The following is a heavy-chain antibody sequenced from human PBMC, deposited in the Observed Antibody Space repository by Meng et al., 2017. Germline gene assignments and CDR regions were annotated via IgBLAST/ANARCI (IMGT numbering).Heavy chain of an antibody. V-gene: IGHV1-2*02. Sequence: ASVKVSCKASGYTFTGYYMHWVRQAPGQGLEWMGWINPNSGGTNYAQKFQGRVTMTRDTSISTAYMELSRLRPDDTAVYYCASRALTSSGWYRGGWFDPWGQGTLVTVSS. CDR2: INPNSGGT. CDR3: ASRALTSSGWYRGGWFDP. J-gene: IGHJ5*02. D-gene: IGHD6-19*01. CDR1: GYTFTGYY.